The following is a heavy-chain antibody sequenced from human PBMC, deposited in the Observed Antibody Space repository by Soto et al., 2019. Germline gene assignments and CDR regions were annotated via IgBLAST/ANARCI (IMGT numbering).Heavy chain of an antibody. CDR1: GFTFSNYS. D-gene: IGHD2-2*01. V-gene: IGHV3-30*18. Sequence: GGAPRLSCAASGFTFSNYSMHLVPPAPGKGREWGAVISYDGSDKYYADSVKGRFSISRGNSKNTLYLQMNSLRAEDTAVYYCAKVTGYCSSSSCRRDYYYYYGMDVWGQGTTVTVSS. CDR2: ISYDGSDK. J-gene: IGHJ6*02. CDR3: AKVTGYCSSSSCRRDYYYYYGMDV.